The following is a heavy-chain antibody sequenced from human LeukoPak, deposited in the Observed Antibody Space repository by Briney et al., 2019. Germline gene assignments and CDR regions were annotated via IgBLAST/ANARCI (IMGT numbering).Heavy chain of an antibody. J-gene: IGHJ4*02. CDR3: AKVVGYTSSWYFDY. CDR2: ISSSGGGT. Sequence: GGSLRLSCTASGFTFSSYGMSWVRQAPGKRLEWVSGISSSGGGTYYADSVKGRFTISRDNSKNTLYLQMNSLRGEDTAVYYCAKVVGYTSSWYFDYWGQGTLVTVSS. D-gene: IGHD6-13*01. V-gene: IGHV3-23*01. CDR1: GFTFSSYG.